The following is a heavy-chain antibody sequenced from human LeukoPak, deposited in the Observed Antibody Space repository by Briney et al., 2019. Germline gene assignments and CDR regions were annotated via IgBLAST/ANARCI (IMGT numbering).Heavy chain of an antibody. V-gene: IGHV3-48*02. Sequence: GGSLRLSCAASGFTFNTYTMNWVRQAPGKGLEWVSYISGSSGIIDYADSVRGRFTISRDNAKNSLYLQMNSLRDEDTAVYYCASSGSYRFDYWGQGTLVIVSS. CDR3: ASSGSYRFDY. J-gene: IGHJ4*02. D-gene: IGHD1-26*01. CDR1: GFTFNTYT. CDR2: ISGSSGII.